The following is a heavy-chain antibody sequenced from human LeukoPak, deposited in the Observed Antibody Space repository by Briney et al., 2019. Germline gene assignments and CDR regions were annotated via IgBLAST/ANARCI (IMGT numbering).Heavy chain of an antibody. CDR2: IIPIFGTA. V-gene: IGHV1-69*13. Sequence: ASVKVSCKASGGTFISYAISWVRQAPGQGLEWMGGIIPIFGTANYAQKFQGRVTITADESTSTAYMELSSLRSEDTAVYYCARGDYYDSSGYSDDAFDIWGQGTMVTVSS. J-gene: IGHJ3*02. CDR3: ARGDYYDSSGYSDDAFDI. D-gene: IGHD3-22*01. CDR1: GGTFISYA.